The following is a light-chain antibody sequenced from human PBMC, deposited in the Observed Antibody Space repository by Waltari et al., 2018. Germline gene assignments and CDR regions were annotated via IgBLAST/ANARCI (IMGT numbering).Light chain of an antibody. CDR3: HHYYIPPLT. CDR1: QSVLYSSNNKNY. J-gene: IGKJ5*01. CDR2: WAY. V-gene: IGKV4-1*01. Sequence: DIVMTQSPDSLAVSLGERATINCKSSQSVLYSSNNKNYLAWYQQKPGQPPKLLIYWAYTRESGVPDRFSGSGSGTDFTLTISSLQAEDVAVYYCHHYYIPPLTFGQGTRLEIK.